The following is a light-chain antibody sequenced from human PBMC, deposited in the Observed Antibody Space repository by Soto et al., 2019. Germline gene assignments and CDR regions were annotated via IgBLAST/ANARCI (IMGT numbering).Light chain of an antibody. J-gene: IGKJ1*01. CDR2: KAS. CDR1: QTISSW. Sequence: ILLTRTPSTLSGFVGDRVTVPCRASQTISSWLAWYQEKPGKAPKLLIYKASTLKSGVPSRFSGSGSGTEFTLTISSLQPDDFATYYCQQDNSYSEAFGQGTKVDI. CDR3: QQDNSYSEA. V-gene: IGKV1-5*03.